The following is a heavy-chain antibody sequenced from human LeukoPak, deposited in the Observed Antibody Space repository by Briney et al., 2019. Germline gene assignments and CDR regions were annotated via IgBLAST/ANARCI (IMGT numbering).Heavy chain of an antibody. V-gene: IGHV3-33*01. CDR2: IWYDGSNK. Sequence: GGSLRLSCAASGFTFSSYGMHWVRQAPGKGLEWVALIWYDGSNKYYADSVKGRFTISRDNSKNTLYLQMNSLRAEDTAVYYCAREQVRQQLALDYWGQGTLVTVSS. CDR3: AREQVRQQLALDY. J-gene: IGHJ4*02. D-gene: IGHD6-13*01. CDR1: GFTFSSYG.